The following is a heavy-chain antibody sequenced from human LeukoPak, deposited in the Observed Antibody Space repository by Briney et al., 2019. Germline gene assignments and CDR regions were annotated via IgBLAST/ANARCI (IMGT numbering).Heavy chain of an antibody. V-gene: IGHV3-48*03. CDR2: ISSSGSSI. CDR1: GFTFSSSE. CDR3: ATSAYFYY. J-gene: IGHJ4*02. Sequence: PGGSLRLSCAASGFTFSSSEMNWVRQAPGKGLGWVSYISSSGSSIYYADSVKGRFTISRDNAKNSLYLQMNSLRAEDTAVYYCATSAYFYYWGQGTLVTVSS.